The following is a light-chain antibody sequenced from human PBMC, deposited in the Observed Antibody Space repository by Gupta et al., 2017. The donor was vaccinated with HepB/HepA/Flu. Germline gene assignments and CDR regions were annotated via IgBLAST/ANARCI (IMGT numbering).Light chain of an antibody. CDR1: QSVSSSY. V-gene: IGKV3-20*01. CDR2: GAS. CDR3: QQYGSSPMCS. Sequence: EIVLTRSPGTLSLSPGERATLSCRARQSVSSSYLAWYQQKPGQAPRLLIYGASSRATGIPDRFSGSGSGTDFTLTISRLEPEDFAVYYCQQYGSSPMCSFGQGTKLEIK. J-gene: IGKJ2*04.